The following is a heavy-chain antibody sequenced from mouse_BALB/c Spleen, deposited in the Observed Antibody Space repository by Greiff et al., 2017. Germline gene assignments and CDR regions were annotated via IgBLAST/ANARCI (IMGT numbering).Heavy chain of an antibody. CDR1: GYTFTSYW. CDR3: TRLREVRPTFDY. D-gene: IGHD2-14*01. J-gene: IGHJ2*01. CDR2: IYPGNSDT. V-gene: IGHV1-5*01. Sequence: VQLKQSGTVLARPGASVKMSCKASGYTFTSYWMHWVKQRPGQGLEWIGAIYPGNSDTSYNQKFKGKAKLTAVTSTSTAYMELSSLTNEDSAVYYCTRLREVRPTFDYWGQGTTLTVSS.